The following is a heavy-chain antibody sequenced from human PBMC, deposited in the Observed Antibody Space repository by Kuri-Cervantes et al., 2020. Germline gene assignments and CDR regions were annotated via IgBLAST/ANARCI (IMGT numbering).Heavy chain of an antibody. V-gene: IGHV1-2*02. D-gene: IGHD3-10*01. CDR1: GYTFTGYY. Sequence: ASVKVPCKASGYTFTGYYMHWVRQAPGQGLEWMGWINPNSGGTNYAQKFQGRVTMTRDTSISTAYMELSRLRSDDTAVYYCARDEAGSGSYYKDWGQGTLVTVSS. J-gene: IGHJ4*02. CDR3: ARDEAGSGSYYKD. CDR2: INPNSGGT.